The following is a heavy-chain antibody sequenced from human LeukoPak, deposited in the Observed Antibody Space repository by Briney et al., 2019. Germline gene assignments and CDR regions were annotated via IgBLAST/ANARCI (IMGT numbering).Heavy chain of an antibody. CDR1: GYSFTSYW. J-gene: IGHJ3*02. CDR2: IYPGDSDT. CDR3: AREAYCGGDCYLDAFDI. V-gene: IGHV5-51*01. Sequence: GESLKISCKGSGYSFTSYWIGWVRQMRGKGLEWMGIIYPGDSDTRYSPSFQGQVTISADKSISTAYLQWSSLKASDTAMYYCAREAYCGGDCYLDAFDIWGQGTMVTVSS. D-gene: IGHD2-21*02.